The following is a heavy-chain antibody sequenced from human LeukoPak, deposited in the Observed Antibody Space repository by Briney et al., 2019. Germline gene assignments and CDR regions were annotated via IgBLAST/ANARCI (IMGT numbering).Heavy chain of an antibody. D-gene: IGHD5-12*01. CDR1: GYTFTGYF. CDR2: INPNSDDT. J-gene: IGHJ4*02. V-gene: IGHV1-2*02. CDR3: ARWGVYRNSLFDY. Sequence: GESLKVSCKASGYTFTGYFMHWVRQAPGQGLEWMGWINPNSDDTKYAQKFQGRVTMTRDTSLSTAYMELSRLRSDDTAVYYCARWGVYRNSLFDYWGQGTLVTVSS.